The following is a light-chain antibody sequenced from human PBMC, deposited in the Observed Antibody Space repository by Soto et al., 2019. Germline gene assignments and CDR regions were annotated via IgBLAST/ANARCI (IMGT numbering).Light chain of an antibody. V-gene: IGKV3-15*01. Sequence: EIVMTQSPATLSVSPGERATLSCRASQSVSSNLAWYQQKPGQAPRLLIYAASTRATGIPARFSGSGSGTEFTLTITSLQSEDLAVYYCQQYNKWPPYTFGQGTKLEI. CDR2: AAS. J-gene: IGKJ2*01. CDR3: QQYNKWPPYT. CDR1: QSVSSN.